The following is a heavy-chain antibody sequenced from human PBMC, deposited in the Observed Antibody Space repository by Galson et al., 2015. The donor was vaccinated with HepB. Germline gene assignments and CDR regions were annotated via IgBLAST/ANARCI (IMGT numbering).Heavy chain of an antibody. V-gene: IGHV3-15*01. CDR2: IKRQTDGGAT. Sequence: SLRLSCAASGFTFNYAWMSWVRQAPGKGLEWVGLIKRQTDGGATDYAAPVKGRFSISRHDSKSTVYLQMNSLKTEDTGVYYCTTLKVWGVVDYRFYMDVWGKGTTVTVSS. D-gene: IGHD2-15*01. CDR3: TTLKVWGVVDYRFYMDV. J-gene: IGHJ6*03. CDR1: GFTFNYAW.